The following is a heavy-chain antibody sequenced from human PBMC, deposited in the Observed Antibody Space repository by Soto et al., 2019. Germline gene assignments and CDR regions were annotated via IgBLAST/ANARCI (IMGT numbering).Heavy chain of an antibody. Sequence: GGSLRLSCAASGFNFSSYAISWVRQAPGKGLEWVSAISGSGGSTYYADSVKGRFTISRDNSKNTLYLQMNSLRAEDTAVYYCAKDHLSGSYSYFDYWGQGTLVTVSS. CDR2: ISGSGGST. D-gene: IGHD1-26*01. V-gene: IGHV3-23*01. CDR1: GFNFSSYA. CDR3: AKDHLSGSYSYFDY. J-gene: IGHJ4*02.